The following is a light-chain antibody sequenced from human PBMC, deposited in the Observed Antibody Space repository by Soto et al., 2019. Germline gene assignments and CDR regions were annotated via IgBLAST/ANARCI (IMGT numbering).Light chain of an antibody. Sequence: QSVLTQPPSVSGAPGQRVTISCTGSSSNIGAGYDVHWYQQLPGTAPKLLIYGNINLPSGFPDRFSGSKSGTSASLAITGLQDEDEADYFCQSYDSSLSDSRVFGGGTKLTVL. CDR2: GNI. V-gene: IGLV1-40*01. CDR1: SSNIGAGYD. CDR3: QSYDSSLSDSRV. J-gene: IGLJ2*01.